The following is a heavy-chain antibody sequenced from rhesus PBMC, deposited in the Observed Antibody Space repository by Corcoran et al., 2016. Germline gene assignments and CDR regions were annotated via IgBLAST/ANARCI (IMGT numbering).Heavy chain of an antibody. Sequence: QVQLQESGPGLVKRSETLSLTCAVSGGSIRSNYWTWNRQSPGKGMELIGYIYGGSGSTSYNPSLKSRVTISTDPSKNQFSLKLSSVTASYTAVYYCARYYSVIYYYYFDYWGQGVLVTVSS. J-gene: IGHJ4*01. D-gene: IGHD3-16*01. CDR3: ARYYSVIYYYYFDY. V-gene: IGHV4-147*01. CDR1: GGSIRSNY. CDR2: IYGGSGST.